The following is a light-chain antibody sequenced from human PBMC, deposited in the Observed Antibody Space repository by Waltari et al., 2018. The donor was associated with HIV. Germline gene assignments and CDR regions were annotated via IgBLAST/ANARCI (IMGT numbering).Light chain of an antibody. Sequence: DIQLTQSPSFMSASVGDRVTITCRASQAISSNLAWYQQKPSQAPTLLIYAASSLPSGVPSRFSGSGSGTEFTLTIRSLQPEDFATYYCQHLNSYPPFTFGPGTTVD. CDR2: AAS. CDR3: QHLNSYPPFT. V-gene: IGKV1-9*01. J-gene: IGKJ3*01. CDR1: QAISSN.